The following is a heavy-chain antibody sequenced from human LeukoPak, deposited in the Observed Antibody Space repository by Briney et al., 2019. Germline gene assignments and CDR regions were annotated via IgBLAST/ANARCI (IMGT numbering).Heavy chain of an antibody. J-gene: IGHJ6*02. Sequence: ASVKVCFKSAGYTFTCYYMHWVRQAPGQGLEWMGGINPNSGGTNYAQKFQGRVTMTRDTSISTAYMELSRLRSDDTAVYYCARDPYSSSWYPWDRVVYYYYGMDVWGQGTTVTVSS. CDR1: GYTFTCYY. D-gene: IGHD6-13*01. V-gene: IGHV1-2*02. CDR3: ARDPYSSSWYPWDRVVYYYYGMDV. CDR2: INPNSGGT.